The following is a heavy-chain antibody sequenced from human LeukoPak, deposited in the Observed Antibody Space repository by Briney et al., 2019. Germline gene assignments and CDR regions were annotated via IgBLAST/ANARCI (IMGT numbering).Heavy chain of an antibody. V-gene: IGHV3-30*04. Sequence: QAGGSLRLSCAASGFTFSNYAMHWVRQAPGKGLEWVSGISYDGTMTYYSDSLKGRFTNSRDNSKNTLYLQMNSLRVEDTAVYYCARDPRGPTGYDHSGRDTFDYWGQGTLVTVSS. J-gene: IGHJ4*02. CDR1: GFTFSNYA. CDR3: ARDPRGPTGYDHSGRDTFDY. CDR2: ISYDGTMT. D-gene: IGHD1-14*01.